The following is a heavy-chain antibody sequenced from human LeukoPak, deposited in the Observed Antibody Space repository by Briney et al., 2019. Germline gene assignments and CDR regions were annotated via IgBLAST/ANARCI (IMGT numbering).Heavy chain of an antibody. CDR2: IIPIFGTA. D-gene: IGHD5-24*01. CDR3: ARGRIGGGYNFYYYYYYMDV. CDR1: GGTFSSYA. J-gene: IGHJ6*03. V-gene: IGHV1-69*13. Sequence: GASVKVSCKASGGTFSSYAISWVRQAPGQGLEWMGGIIPIFGTANYAQKFQGRVTITADESTSTAYMELSSLRSEDTAVYYCARGRIGGGYNFYYYYYYMDVWGKGTTVTISS.